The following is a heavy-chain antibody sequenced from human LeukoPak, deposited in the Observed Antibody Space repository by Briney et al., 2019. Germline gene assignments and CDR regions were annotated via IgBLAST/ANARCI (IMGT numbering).Heavy chain of an antibody. CDR3: AKELSGSSYFDY. J-gene: IGHJ4*02. V-gene: IGHV3-30*18. Sequence: PGGSLRLSCAASGFTFSSYGMHWVRQAPGKGLEWVAAISSDGRDKYYADSVEGRLTISRDNSKNTLYLQVSSLRAGDTAVYYCAKELSGSSYFDYWGQGTLVTVSS. CDR2: ISSDGRDK. CDR1: GFTFSSYG. D-gene: IGHD1-26*01.